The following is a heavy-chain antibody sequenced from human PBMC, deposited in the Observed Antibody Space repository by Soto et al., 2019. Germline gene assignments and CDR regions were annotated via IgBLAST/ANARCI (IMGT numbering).Heavy chain of an antibody. CDR3: ARDGTTGTTNYHYAMDV. V-gene: IGHV3-48*03. CDR2: IHIGSSNI. CDR1: GFTLSSYH. J-gene: IGHJ6*02. D-gene: IGHD4-17*01. Sequence: EVPLVESGGGLVQPGGSLRLSCVASGFTLSSYHMDWVRQAPGKGLEWISYIHIGSSNIYYADSGKGRFTISRDNFKNSLYLQMDGLRAGDTAVYYGARDGTTGTTNYHYAMDVWGQGTTVTVSS.